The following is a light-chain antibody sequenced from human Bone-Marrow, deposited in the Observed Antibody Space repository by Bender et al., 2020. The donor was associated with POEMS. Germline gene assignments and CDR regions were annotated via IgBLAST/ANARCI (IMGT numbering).Light chain of an antibody. J-gene: IGLJ3*02. CDR1: AVSTEY. Sequence: SYELTQSPSVSVSPGRTARITCSGDAVSTEYTYWYQQKPGQAPRLVIYKDTERPSGIPERFSGSNSGNTATLTISRVEAGDEADYYCQVWDSSTDHRVFGGGTKLTVL. CDR2: KDT. CDR3: QVWDSSTDHRV. V-gene: IGLV3-25*02.